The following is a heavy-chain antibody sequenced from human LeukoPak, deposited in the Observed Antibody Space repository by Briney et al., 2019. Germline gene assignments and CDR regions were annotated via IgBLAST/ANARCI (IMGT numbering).Heavy chain of an antibody. V-gene: IGHV4-59*01. CDR2: IYYSGST. CDR1: GGSISSYY. J-gene: IGHJ6*02. D-gene: IGHD3-10*01. Sequence: SETLSLTCTVSGGSISSYYWSWIRQPPGKGLEWIGHIYYSGSTNYNPSLKSRDTISVDTSKNQFSLKLSSVTAADTAVFYCARDYYLNGMDAWGQGTTVTVSS. CDR3: ARDYYLNGMDA.